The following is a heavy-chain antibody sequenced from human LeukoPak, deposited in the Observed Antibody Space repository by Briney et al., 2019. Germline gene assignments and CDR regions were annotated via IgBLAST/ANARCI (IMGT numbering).Heavy chain of an antibody. J-gene: IGHJ4*02. CDR1: GFTFSSYA. Sequence: GGSLRLSCAASGFTFSSYAMHWVRQAPGKGLEWLAVMSHDGTNKYYADSVKGRFTISRDNSKNALYLHMSSLRAEDTAVYYCARSRSSSGLLGYWGQGTLVTVSS. CDR2: MSHDGTNK. D-gene: IGHD6-6*01. CDR3: ARSRSSSGLLGY. V-gene: IGHV3-30-3*01.